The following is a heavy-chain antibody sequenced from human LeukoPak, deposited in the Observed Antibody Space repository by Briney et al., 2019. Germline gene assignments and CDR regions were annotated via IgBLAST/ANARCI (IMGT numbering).Heavy chain of an antibody. CDR1: GFTFSSYA. D-gene: IGHD3-10*01. J-gene: IGHJ4*02. V-gene: IGHV3-21*01. CDR3: ARAYGSGSYYNLNDY. Sequence: GGSLRLSCAASGFTFSSYAMSWVRQAPGKGLEWVSSISSSSSYIYYADSVKGRFTISRDNAKNSLYLQMNSLRAEDTAVYYCARAYGSGSYYNLNDYWGQGTLVTVSS. CDR2: ISSSSSYI.